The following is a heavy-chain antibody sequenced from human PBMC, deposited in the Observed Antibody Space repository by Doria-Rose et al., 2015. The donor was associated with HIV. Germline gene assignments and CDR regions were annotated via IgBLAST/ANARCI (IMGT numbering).Heavy chain of an antibody. CDR1: GFTFSSYS. Sequence: GLVKPGGSLRLSCTASGFTFSSYSMNRVRQAPGKGLEWVSSISSSSSYIYYADSVKGRFTISRDNAKNSLDLQMNSLRAEDTAVYYCARGSPTSVPGIKGGGDYWGQGTLVTVSS. V-gene: IGHV3-21*03. CDR2: ISSSSSYI. J-gene: IGHJ4*02. D-gene: IGHD3-10*01. CDR3: ARGSPTSVPGIKGGGDY.